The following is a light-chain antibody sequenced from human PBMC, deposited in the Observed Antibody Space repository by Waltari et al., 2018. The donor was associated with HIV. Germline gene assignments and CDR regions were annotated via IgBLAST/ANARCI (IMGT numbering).Light chain of an antibody. CDR1: SSNIGAGSD. J-gene: IGLJ3*02. Sequence: QSVLTQPPSVSGAPGQRVTLSCTGSSSNIGAGSDVHWYQQLPGTAPKLLIYGNSNRPSGVPDRFSGSKSGTSASLAITGLQAEDEADYYCQSYDSSLSGVFGGGTKLTVL. CDR2: GNS. CDR3: QSYDSSLSGV. V-gene: IGLV1-40*01.